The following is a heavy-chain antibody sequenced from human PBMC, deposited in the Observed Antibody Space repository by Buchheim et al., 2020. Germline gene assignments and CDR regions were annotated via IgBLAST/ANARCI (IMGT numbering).Heavy chain of an antibody. CDR1: GYTFTSYG. D-gene: IGHD3-22*01. V-gene: IGHV1-18*01. CDR2: ISAYNGNT. CDR3: ARDVPEKTYYYDSSGPVKVDY. J-gene: IGHJ4*02. Sequence: QVQLVQSGAEVKKPGASVKVSCTASGYTFTSYGISWVRQAPGQGLEWMGWISAYNGNTNYAQKLQGRVTMTTDPSTSTAYMELRSLRSDDTAVYYCARDVPEKTYYYDSSGPVKVDYWGQGTL.